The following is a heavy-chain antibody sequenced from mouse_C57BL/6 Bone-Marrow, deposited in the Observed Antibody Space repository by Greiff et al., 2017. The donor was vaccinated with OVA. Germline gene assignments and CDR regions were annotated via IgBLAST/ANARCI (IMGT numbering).Heavy chain of an antibody. V-gene: IGHV1-47*01. D-gene: IGHD1-1*01. CDR1: GYTFTTYP. J-gene: IGHJ3*01. CDR2: FHPYNDDT. Sequence: QVQLKESGAELVKPGASVKMSCKASGYTFTTYPIEWMKQNHGKSLEWIGNFHPYNDDTKYNEKFKGKATLTVEKSSSTVYFELSRLTSDDSAVYYCARNYYGSSYEAWFAYWGQGTLVTVSA. CDR3: ARNYYGSSYEAWFAY.